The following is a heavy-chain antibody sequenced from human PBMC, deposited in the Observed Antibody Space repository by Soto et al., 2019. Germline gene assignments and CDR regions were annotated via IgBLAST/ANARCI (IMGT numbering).Heavy chain of an antibody. CDR3: VAGQYFFDY. D-gene: IGHD6-19*01. V-gene: IGHV3-30*03. CDR1: GFSFSSYG. J-gene: IGHJ4*02. CDR2: ISYDGSNK. Sequence: QVHLVESGGGVVQPGRSLRLSCAASGFSFSSYGMQWVRQAPGKGLEWVAVISYDGSNKYYADSVKDRFTISRDNSKKTLYLQMNSLRADDTAVYYCVAGQYFFDYCGQGTLVTVSS.